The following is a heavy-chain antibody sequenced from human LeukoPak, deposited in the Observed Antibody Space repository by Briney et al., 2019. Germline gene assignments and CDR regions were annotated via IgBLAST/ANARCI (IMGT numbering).Heavy chain of an antibody. CDR2: INHSGST. CDR1: GGSLSGYY. Sequence: PSETLSLTCAVYGGSLSGYYWSWIRQPPGKGLEWIGEINHSGSTNYNPSLKSRVTISVDTSKNQFSLKLSSVTAADTAVYYCVAAAAGFDYWGQGTLVTVSS. J-gene: IGHJ4*02. V-gene: IGHV4-34*01. CDR3: VAAAAGFDY. D-gene: IGHD6-13*01.